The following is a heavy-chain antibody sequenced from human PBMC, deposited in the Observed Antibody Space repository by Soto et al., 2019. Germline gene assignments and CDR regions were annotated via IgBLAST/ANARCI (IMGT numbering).Heavy chain of an antibody. Sequence: QLPLQGSGSGPVKPSQTPSLTFAVSGGPISSGGYSWGWIRQPPGKGLEWIGYIYHSGSTYYNPSLKSRVTISVDRSKNQFSLKLSSVTAADTAVYYCARGQVVAAQHWGQGTLVTVSS. CDR1: GGPISSGGYS. D-gene: IGHD2-15*01. CDR2: IYHSGST. CDR3: ARGQVVAAQH. J-gene: IGHJ4*02. V-gene: IGHV4-30-2*01.